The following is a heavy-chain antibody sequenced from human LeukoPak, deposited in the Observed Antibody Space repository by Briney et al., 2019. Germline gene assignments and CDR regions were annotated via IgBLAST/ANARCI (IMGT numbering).Heavy chain of an antibody. CDR2: TMNSDSNM. CDR1: GFTFSDYN. D-gene: IGHD6-19*01. V-gene: IGHV3-11*01. Sequence: GGSLRLSCAASGFTFSDYNMGCLLQAPAGGLEWVSYTMNSDSNMFYADSVKGRFTISRDNAKYSVYLQMNSLRAEDTAVYYCARHIAGDGSHAFDIWGQGTMVTVSS. J-gene: IGHJ3*02. CDR3: ARHIAGDGSHAFDI.